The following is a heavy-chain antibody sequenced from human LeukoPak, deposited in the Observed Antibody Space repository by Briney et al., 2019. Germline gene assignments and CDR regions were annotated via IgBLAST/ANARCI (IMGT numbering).Heavy chain of an antibody. Sequence: SETLSLTCTVSGGSISSSSYYWGWIRQPPGKGLEWIGSIYYSGSTYYNPSLKSRVTISVDTSKNQFSLKLSSVTAADTAVYYCARVGANYDILTGHTSNWFDPWGQGTLVTVSS. D-gene: IGHD3-9*01. CDR1: GGSISSSSYY. CDR2: IYYSGST. V-gene: IGHV4-39*01. CDR3: ARVGANYDILTGHTSNWFDP. J-gene: IGHJ5*02.